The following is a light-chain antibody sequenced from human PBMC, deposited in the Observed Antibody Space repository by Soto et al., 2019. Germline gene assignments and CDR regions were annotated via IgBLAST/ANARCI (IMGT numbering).Light chain of an antibody. CDR2: DVT. J-gene: IGLJ1*01. CDR1: SSGVGAYNY. V-gene: IGLV2-14*01. CDR3: NSFTSTTSTTPYV. Sequence: QSALTQPASVSGSPGQSITISCTGTSSGVGAYNYVSWYQQYPGKAPKLMIYDVTNRPSGVSDRFSGSKSGNTASLTISGLQAEDEADYYCNSFTSTTSTTPYVFGTGTKVTVL.